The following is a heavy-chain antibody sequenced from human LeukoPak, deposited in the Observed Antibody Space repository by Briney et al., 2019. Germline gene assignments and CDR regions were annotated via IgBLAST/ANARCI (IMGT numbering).Heavy chain of an antibody. CDR3: APLGYCTNGVCYPGGDWFDP. V-gene: IGHV1-69*05. D-gene: IGHD2-8*01. Sequence: ASVKVSCKASGGTFSSYAISWVRQAPGQGLEWMGGIIPIFGTANYAQKFQGRVTTTTDESTSTAYMELSSLRSEDTAVYYCAPLGYCTNGVCYPGGDWFDPWGQGTLVTVSS. J-gene: IGHJ5*02. CDR1: GGTFSSYA. CDR2: IIPIFGTA.